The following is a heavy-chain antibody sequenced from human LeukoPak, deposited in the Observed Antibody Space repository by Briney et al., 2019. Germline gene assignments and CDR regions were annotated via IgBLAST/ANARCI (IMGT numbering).Heavy chain of an antibody. V-gene: IGHV3-7*03. CDR3: AKDLQVAGKGY. Sequence: PGGSLRLSCATSGFTFSSNWMSWVRHVPGRGLDWVANIKPDGSAGYYAASVKGRFTVSRDNSKNTLYLQMNSLRAEDTAVYYCAKDLQVAGKGYWGQGTLVTVSS. D-gene: IGHD6-19*01. J-gene: IGHJ4*02. CDR2: IKPDGSAG. CDR1: GFTFSSNW.